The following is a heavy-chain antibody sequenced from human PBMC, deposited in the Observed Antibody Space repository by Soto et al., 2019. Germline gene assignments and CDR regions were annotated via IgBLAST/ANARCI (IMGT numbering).Heavy chain of an antibody. CDR2: IYYSGST. Sequence: PSETLSLTCTVSGGSISSYYWSWIRQPPGKGLEWIGYIYYSGSTNYNPSLKSRVTISVDTSKNQFSLKLSSVTAADTAVYYCARLSGWYSEGKGSFDYWGQGTLVTVSS. CDR1: GGSISSYY. D-gene: IGHD6-19*01. V-gene: IGHV4-59*01. CDR3: ARLSGWYSEGKGSFDY. J-gene: IGHJ4*02.